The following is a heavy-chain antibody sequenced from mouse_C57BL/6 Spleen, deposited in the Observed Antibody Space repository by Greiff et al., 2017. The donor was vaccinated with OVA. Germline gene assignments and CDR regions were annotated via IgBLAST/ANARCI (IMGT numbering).Heavy chain of an antibody. J-gene: IGHJ2*01. CDR2: IDPSDSYT. V-gene: IGHV1-69*01. CDR3: ARLDSQLPFDY. CDR1: GYTFTSYW. D-gene: IGHD4-1*02. Sequence: VQLQQPGAELVMPGASVKLSCKASGYTFTSYWMHWVKQRPGQGLEWIGEIDPSDSYTNYNQKFKGKSTLTVDKSSSTAYMQLSSLTSEDSAVYYCARLDSQLPFDYWGQGTTLTVSS.